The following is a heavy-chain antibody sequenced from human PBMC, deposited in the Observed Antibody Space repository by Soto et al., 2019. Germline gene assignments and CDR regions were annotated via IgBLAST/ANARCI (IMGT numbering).Heavy chain of an antibody. CDR1: GGSISSGGYY. CDR2: IYYSGST. D-gene: IGHD3-10*01. CDR3: ARASITMVRGINWFDP. Sequence: SETLSLTCTVSGGSISSGGYYWSWIRQHPGKGLEWIGYIYYSGSTYYNPSIKSRVTISVDTSKNQFSLKLSSVTAADTAVYYCARASITMVRGINWFDPWGQGTLVTVSS. J-gene: IGHJ5*02. V-gene: IGHV4-31*03.